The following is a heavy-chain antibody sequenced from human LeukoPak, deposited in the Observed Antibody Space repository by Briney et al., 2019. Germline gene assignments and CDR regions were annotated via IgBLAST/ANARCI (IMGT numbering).Heavy chain of an antibody. CDR3: AKHGEDSSGYYADFFDH. CDR1: GGSINTKTHY. Sequence: SETLSLTCSVSGGSINTKTHYWARIRQTPGKGLEWIGSVFYNGNTYYNPSLKSRVTISVDTSKNQFFLRLTSVTAADTAVYYCAKHGEDSSGYYADFFDHCGQGTLVTVSS. V-gene: IGHV4-39*01. J-gene: IGHJ4*02. CDR2: VFYNGNT. D-gene: IGHD3-22*01.